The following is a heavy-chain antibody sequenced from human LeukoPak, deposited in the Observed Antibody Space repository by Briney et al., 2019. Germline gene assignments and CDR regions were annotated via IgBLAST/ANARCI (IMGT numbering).Heavy chain of an antibody. V-gene: IGHV3-23*01. D-gene: IGHD4-17*01. CDR1: GFTFSSFA. Sequence: GGSLRLPCAASGFTFSSFAMTWVRRAPGKGLEWVSSITGSHGRTYNTDSVKGRFTISRDNSQNTLYLQMNSLTAEDTAVYYCTKDPNGDYVGAFDPWGQGTLVTVSS. CDR3: TKDPNGDYVGAFDP. CDR2: ITGSHGRT. J-gene: IGHJ5*02.